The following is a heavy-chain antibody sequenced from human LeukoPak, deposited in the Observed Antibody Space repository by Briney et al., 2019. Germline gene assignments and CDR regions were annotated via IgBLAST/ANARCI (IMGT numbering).Heavy chain of an antibody. V-gene: IGHV4-61*01. Sequence: SETLSLTCTVSGGSVSSGSYYWSWIRQPPGKGLEWIGYIYYSGSTNYNPSLNSRVTISVDTSKNQFSLKLSSVTAADTAVYYCARGGYYDSSGYLREWGQGTLVTVSS. CDR3: ARGGYYDSSGYLRE. CDR2: IYYSGST. CDR1: GGSVSSGSYY. D-gene: IGHD3-22*01. J-gene: IGHJ4*02.